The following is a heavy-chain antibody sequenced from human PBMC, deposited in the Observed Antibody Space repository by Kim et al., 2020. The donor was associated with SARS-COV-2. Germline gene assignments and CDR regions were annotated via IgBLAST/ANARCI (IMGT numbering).Heavy chain of an antibody. CDR3: ARGSVVRGVIGLISPYYYYGMDV. V-gene: IGHV1-18*01. J-gene: IGHJ6*02. CDR2: ISAYNGYT. Sequence: ASVKVSCKASGYTFTNYGISWVRQAPGQGLEWMGWISAYNGYTNYAQKLQGRVTMTRDTSTTTVYMELGSLRSDDTAVYYCARGSVVRGVIGLISPYYYYGMDVWGQGTMVTVSS. D-gene: IGHD3-10*01. CDR1: GYTFTNYG.